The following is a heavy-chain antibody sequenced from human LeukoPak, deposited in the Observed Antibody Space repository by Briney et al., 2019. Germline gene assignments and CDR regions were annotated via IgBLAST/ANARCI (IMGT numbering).Heavy chain of an antibody. CDR3: ARDPRPYSSWSYYFDY. CDR1: GFTFSSYS. J-gene: IGHJ4*02. Sequence: GGSLRLSCAASGFTFSSYSMNWVRQAPGKGLEWVANIKQDGSEKYYVDSVKGRFTISRDNAKNSLYLQMNSLRAEDTAVYYCARDPRPYSSWSYYFDYWGQGTLVTVSS. CDR2: IKQDGSEK. V-gene: IGHV3-7*01. D-gene: IGHD6-13*01.